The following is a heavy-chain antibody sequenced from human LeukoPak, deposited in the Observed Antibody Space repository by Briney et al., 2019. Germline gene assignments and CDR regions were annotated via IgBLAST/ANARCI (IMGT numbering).Heavy chain of an antibody. CDR2: IYYSGSA. CDR1: GGSISSYY. Sequence: SETLSLTCTVSGGSISSYYWSWIQQPPGKGLEWIGHIYYSGSANYNPSLKSRVTISVDTSKNQFSLKLSSVTAADTTVYYCARGDPFSYYDFWSGYYPPINWFGPWGQGTLVTVSS. D-gene: IGHD3-3*01. V-gene: IGHV4-59*01. J-gene: IGHJ5*02. CDR3: ARGDPFSYYDFWSGYYPPINWFGP.